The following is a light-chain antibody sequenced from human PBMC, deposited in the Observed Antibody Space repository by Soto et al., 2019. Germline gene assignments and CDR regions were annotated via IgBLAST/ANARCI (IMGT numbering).Light chain of an antibody. CDR3: VLYMGSGIWV. Sequence: QTVVTQEPSFSVSPGGTGTLTFCLSSGSVSTSYSPSWYQQTPGQAPRTRIYSTNTRSSGVTDRFSGSILGNKAALTITGAQADDESDYYCVLYMGSGIWVFGGGTKLTV. V-gene: IGLV8-61*01. CDR1: SGSVSTSYS. J-gene: IGLJ3*02. CDR2: STN.